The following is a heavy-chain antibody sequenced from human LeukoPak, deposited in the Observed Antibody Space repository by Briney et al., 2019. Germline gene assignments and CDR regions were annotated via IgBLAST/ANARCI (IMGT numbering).Heavy chain of an antibody. Sequence: SETLSLTCTVSGGSISSSSYYWGWIRQPPGKGLGWIGSIYYSGSTYYNPSLKSRVTISVDTSKNQFSLKLSSVTAADTAVYYCASADRGWYLVYWGQGTLVTVSS. D-gene: IGHD6-19*01. J-gene: IGHJ4*02. CDR3: ASADRGWYLVY. CDR1: GGSISSSSYY. CDR2: IYYSGST. V-gene: IGHV4-39*01.